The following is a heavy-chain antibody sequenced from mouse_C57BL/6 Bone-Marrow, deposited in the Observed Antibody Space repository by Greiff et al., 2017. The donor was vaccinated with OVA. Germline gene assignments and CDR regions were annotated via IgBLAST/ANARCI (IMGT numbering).Heavy chain of an antibody. CDR1: GYTFTSYW. Sequence: QVQLQQPGAELVRPGSSVKLSCKASGYTFTSYWMDWVKQRPGQGLEWIGNIYPSDSETHYNQKFKDKATLTVDKASSTPYMQLSSLTSEDSAVYYCARHYSNYWGQGTTRTVSS. CDR2: IYPSDSET. CDR3: ARHYSNY. J-gene: IGHJ2*01. V-gene: IGHV1-61*01. D-gene: IGHD2-5*01.